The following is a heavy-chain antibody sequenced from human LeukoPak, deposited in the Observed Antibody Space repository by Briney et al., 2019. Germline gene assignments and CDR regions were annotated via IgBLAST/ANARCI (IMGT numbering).Heavy chain of an antibody. CDR3: ARDLMTTPTWDFDY. CDR2: INPNSGGT. Sequence: ASVKVSCKASGYTFTGYYMHWVRQAPGQGLEWMGWINPNSGGTNYAQKFQGRVTVTRDTSTSTAYMELSRLESDDTAVYYCARDLMTTPTWDFDYWGQGTLVTVAS. D-gene: IGHD3-16*01. CDR1: GYTFTGYY. J-gene: IGHJ4*02. V-gene: IGHV1-2*02.